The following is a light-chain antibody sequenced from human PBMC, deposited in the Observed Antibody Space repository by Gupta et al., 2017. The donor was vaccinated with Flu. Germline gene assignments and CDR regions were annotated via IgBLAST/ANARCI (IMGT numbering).Light chain of an antibody. Sequence: QSALTQPASVSGSPGPSITISCTGTSSDVGGYNYVSWYQQHPGKAPKLMIYEVSNRPSGVANRFSGSKSGNTASLTISGRQEEDEADYYCSSYTSSSRRVFGGGTKLTVL. CDR3: SSYTSSSRRV. CDR2: EVS. J-gene: IGLJ2*01. CDR1: SSDVGGYNY. V-gene: IGLV2-14*01.